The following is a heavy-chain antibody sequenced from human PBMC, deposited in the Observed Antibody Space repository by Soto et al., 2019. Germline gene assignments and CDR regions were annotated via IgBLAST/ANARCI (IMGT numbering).Heavy chain of an antibody. V-gene: IGHV4-61*01. CDR3: ARSRLDSSGYLPRF. Sequence: ASETLSLTCTVSGGSVSSGSYYWSWIRQPPGKGLEWIGYIYYSGSTNYNPSLKSRVTISVDTSKNQFSLKLSSVTAADTAVYYCARSRLDSSGYLPRFWGQGTLVTVSS. CDR2: IYYSGST. J-gene: IGHJ4*02. CDR1: GGSVSSGSYY. D-gene: IGHD3-22*01.